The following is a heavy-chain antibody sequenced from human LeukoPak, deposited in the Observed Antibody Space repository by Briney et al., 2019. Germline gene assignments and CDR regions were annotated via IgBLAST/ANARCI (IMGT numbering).Heavy chain of an antibody. D-gene: IGHD2-2*01. CDR3: ARVELVPAAPLDY. V-gene: IGHV1-3*01. J-gene: IGHJ4*02. CDR2: INAGNGNT. Sequence: GASVKVSCKASGYTFTSYAMHWVRQAPGQRLEWMGWINAGNGNTKYSQKFQGRVTTTRDTSASTAYMELSSLRSEDTAVYYCARVELVPAAPLDYWGQGTLVTVSS. CDR1: GYTFTSYA.